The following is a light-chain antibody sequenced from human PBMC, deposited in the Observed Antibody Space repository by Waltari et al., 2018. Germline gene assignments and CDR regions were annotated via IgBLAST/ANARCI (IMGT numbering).Light chain of an antibody. CDR1: SRDVGSYNL. Sequence: QSALTQPASVSGSPGQSITISCTGPSRDVGSYNLVSWYQQHPGKAPNLMIYEVSKRPSGVSNRFSGSKSGNTASLTISGLQAEDEADYYCCSYAGSSTSVFGTGTKVTVL. J-gene: IGLJ1*01. CDR2: EVS. V-gene: IGLV2-23*02. CDR3: CSYAGSSTSV.